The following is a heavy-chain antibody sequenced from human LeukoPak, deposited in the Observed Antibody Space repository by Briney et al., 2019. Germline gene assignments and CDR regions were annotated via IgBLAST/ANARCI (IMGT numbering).Heavy chain of an antibody. Sequence: GGSLRLSCAASGFTFDDYTMHWVRQAPGKGLEWVSLITRDGGSTFYADSVKGRFTISRDNSKNSLYVQMNSLRTEDTALYYCATERHQYFEYWGQGTLVTVSS. V-gene: IGHV3-43*01. CDR1: GFTFDDYT. D-gene: IGHD2/OR15-2a*01. CDR3: ATERHQYFEY. J-gene: IGHJ4*02. CDR2: ITRDGGST.